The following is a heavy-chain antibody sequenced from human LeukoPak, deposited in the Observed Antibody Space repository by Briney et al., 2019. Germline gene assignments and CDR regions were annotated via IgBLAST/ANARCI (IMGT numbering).Heavy chain of an antibody. J-gene: IGHJ6*02. V-gene: IGHV3-66*01. CDR2: LYSGGNT. CDR3: ARDRRDDYYYHYGMDV. CDR1: GFTFSNYA. Sequence: GGSLSLSCEASGFTFSNYAMSWVRQAPGKGLEWVSVLYSGGNTYYADSVKGRFTISRDDSKNTLYLEMTSLRAEDTAVYYCARDRRDDYYYHYGMDVWGQGTTVTVSS.